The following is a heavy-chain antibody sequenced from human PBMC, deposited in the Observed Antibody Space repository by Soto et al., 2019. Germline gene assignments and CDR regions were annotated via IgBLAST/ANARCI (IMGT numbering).Heavy chain of an antibody. CDR1: GFSFSDYY. Sequence: GGSLRLSCTASGFSFSDYYMRWIRQAPGRGLEWVSYISDHGTYTDYSDSVEGRFTVSRDNAKNSLFLQMNSLRVEDTAVYYCAREVRGRGYPNWFDPWGQGTLVTVSS. CDR3: AREVRGRGYPNWFDP. D-gene: IGHD5-18*01. V-gene: IGHV3-11*06. CDR2: ISDHGTYT. J-gene: IGHJ5*02.